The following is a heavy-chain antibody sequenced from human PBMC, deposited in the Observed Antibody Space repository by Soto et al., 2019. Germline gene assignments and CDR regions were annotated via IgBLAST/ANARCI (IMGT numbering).Heavy chain of an antibody. CDR2: ISGTGATS. CDR1: GFDSTEYA. D-gene: IGHD5-18*01. CDR3: VSDTLTPWRYYGLEI. J-gene: IGHJ6*02. Sequence: KLLQSGGGFVQPGGSLGLSCAASGFDSTEYALSWVRQAPGKGLGWVSDISGTGATSYYADSVKGRFSIPRDKSKNTVSLLMNSLRADDTAVYVCVSDTLTPWRYYGLEIWGQGTTVTVS. V-gene: IGHV3-23*01.